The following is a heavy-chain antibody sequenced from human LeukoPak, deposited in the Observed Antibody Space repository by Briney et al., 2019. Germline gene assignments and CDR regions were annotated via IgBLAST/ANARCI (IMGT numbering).Heavy chain of an antibody. CDR2: IKEGGSAK. CDR1: GFTFSSYC. J-gene: IGHJ4*02. D-gene: IGHD4-23*01. V-gene: IGHV3-7*02. Sequence: GGSLRLSCAAAGFTFSSYCMAWVRQAPGKGLEWVANIKEGGSAKYYVDSVRGRFTISRDNAKNSLYLQMNSLRAEDTAVYYCARAYGGNAYYFDYWGQGTLVTVSS. CDR3: ARAYGGNAYYFDY.